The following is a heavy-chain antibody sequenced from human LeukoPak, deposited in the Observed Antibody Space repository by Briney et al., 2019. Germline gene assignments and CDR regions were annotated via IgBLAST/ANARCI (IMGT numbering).Heavy chain of an antibody. J-gene: IGHJ4*02. V-gene: IGHV3-23*01. CDR3: AKAGTTVTPESQFDY. D-gene: IGHD4-11*01. CDR2: ISGSGGST. Sequence: TGGSLRLSCAASGFTFSSYAMSWVRQAPGKGLEWVSAISGSGGSTYYADSVKGRFTISRDNSKNTLYLQMNSLSAEDTAVYYCAKAGTTVTPESQFDYWGQGILVTVSS. CDR1: GFTFSSYA.